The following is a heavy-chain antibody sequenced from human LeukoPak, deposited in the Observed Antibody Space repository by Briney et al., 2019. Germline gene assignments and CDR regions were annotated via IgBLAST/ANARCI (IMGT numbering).Heavy chain of an antibody. D-gene: IGHD6-19*01. V-gene: IGHV3-21*01. CDR2: ISSSSSYI. CDR1: GFTFSSYS. CDR3: ARVGTGGWYDPQYYFDY. J-gene: IGHJ4*02. Sequence: GGSLRLSCAASGFTFSSYSMNWVRQAPGKGLEWVSSISSSSSYIYYADSVKGRFTISRDNAKNSLYLQMNSLRAEDTAVYYCARVGTGGWYDPQYYFDYWAREPWSPSPQ.